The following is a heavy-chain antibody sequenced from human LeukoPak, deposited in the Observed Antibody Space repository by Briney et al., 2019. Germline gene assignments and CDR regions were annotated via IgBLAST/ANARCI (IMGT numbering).Heavy chain of an antibody. Sequence: GGPLRLSCAASGFTFSSYAMSWVGQAPGKGLEWVSAISGSGGSTYYADSVKGRFTISRDNSKNTLYLQMNSLRAEDTAVYYCAKVLRLRGHFDYWGQGTLVTVSS. CDR1: GFTFSSYA. V-gene: IGHV3-23*01. D-gene: IGHD5-18*01. J-gene: IGHJ4*02. CDR3: AKVLRLRGHFDY. CDR2: ISGSGGST.